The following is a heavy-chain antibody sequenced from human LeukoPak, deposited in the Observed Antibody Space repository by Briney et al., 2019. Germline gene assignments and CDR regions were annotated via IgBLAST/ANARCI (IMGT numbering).Heavy chain of an antibody. CDR1: GGSISSSNYY. Sequence: SETLSLTCTVSGGSISSSNYYWGWIRQPPGTGLEWIGNIYYSGSTYYNPSLKSRVTISVDTSKNQFSLKLSSVIAADTAVYYCARSYDIWSARVFFDYWGQGTLVTVSS. D-gene: IGHD3-3*01. CDR2: IYYSGST. J-gene: IGHJ4*02. CDR3: ARSYDIWSARVFFDY. V-gene: IGHV4-39*07.